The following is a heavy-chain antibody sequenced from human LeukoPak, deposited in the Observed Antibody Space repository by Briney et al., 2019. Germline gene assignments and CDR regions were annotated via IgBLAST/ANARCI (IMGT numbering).Heavy chain of an antibody. J-gene: IGHJ4*02. CDR1: GYTFTGYY. Sequence: GASVKVSCKASGYTFTGYYMHWVRQAPGQGLEWMGRINPNSGGTNYAQKFQGRVTMTRDTSISTAYMELSRLRSGDTAVYYCARDLSFSYYDSSGPPNYWGQGTLVTVSS. V-gene: IGHV1-2*06. CDR2: INPNSGGT. CDR3: ARDLSFSYYDSSGPPNY. D-gene: IGHD3-22*01.